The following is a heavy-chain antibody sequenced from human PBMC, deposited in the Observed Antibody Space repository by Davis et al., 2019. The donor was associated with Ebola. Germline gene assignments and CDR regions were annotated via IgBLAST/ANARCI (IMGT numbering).Heavy chain of an antibody. V-gene: IGHV3-7*01. CDR2: IKQDGSEK. CDR1: GFTFSSYW. D-gene: IGHD2-2*01. Sequence: GESLKISCAASGFTFSSYWMSWVSQAPGKGLEWVANIKQDGSEKYYVDSVKGRFTISRDNAKNSLYLQMNSLRAEDTAVYYCARADYCSSTSCLYYYYGMDVWGQGTTVTVSS. CDR3: ARADYCSSTSCLYYYYGMDV. J-gene: IGHJ6*02.